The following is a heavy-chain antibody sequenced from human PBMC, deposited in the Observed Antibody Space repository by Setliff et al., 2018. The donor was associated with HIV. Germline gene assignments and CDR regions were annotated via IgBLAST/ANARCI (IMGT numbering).Heavy chain of an antibody. J-gene: IGHJ1*01. V-gene: IGHV4-31*03. CDR3: ARADYDTRGVAEYFHR. CDR2: IYYGGER. CDR1: DGYINSGAGY. D-gene: IGHD3-22*01. Sequence: SETLSLTCTVSDGYINSGAGYWGWIRHHPGKGLEWIGYIYYGGERYYNPSLKGRVSLSMDTSKNQFSLKLSSVTVADTAMYYCARADYDTRGVAEYFHRWGQGTQVTVSS.